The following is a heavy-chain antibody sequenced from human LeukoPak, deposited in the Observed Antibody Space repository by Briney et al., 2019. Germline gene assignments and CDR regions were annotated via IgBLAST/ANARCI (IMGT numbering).Heavy chain of an antibody. CDR3: ARRGSSGRSFDY. CDR2: IYYSGST. J-gene: IGHJ4*02. CDR1: GGSISNSTYY. V-gene: IGHV4-39*01. Sequence: SETLSLTCTVSGGSISNSTYYWGRIRQPPGKGLEWIGSIYYSGSTYYKSSLKSRVTISVDTSKNQFSLNLSSVTAAETAVYYCARRGSSGRSFDYWGQGTLVTVSS. D-gene: IGHD6-19*01.